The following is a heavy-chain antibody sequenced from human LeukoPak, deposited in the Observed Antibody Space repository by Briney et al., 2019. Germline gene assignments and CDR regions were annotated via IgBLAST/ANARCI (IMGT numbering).Heavy chain of an antibody. CDR2: ISSSSSYI. J-gene: IGHJ4*02. Sequence: GGSLKLSCAASGFTFSSYSMNWVRQAPGKGLEWVSSISSSSSYIYYADSVKGRFTISRDNAKNSLYLQMNSLRAEDTAVYYCASYLPAYSSSSDFFDYWGQGTLVTVSS. V-gene: IGHV3-21*01. D-gene: IGHD6-6*01. CDR3: ASYLPAYSSSSDFFDY. CDR1: GFTFSSYS.